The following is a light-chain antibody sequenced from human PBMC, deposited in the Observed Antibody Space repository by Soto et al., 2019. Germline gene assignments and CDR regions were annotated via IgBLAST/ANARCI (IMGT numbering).Light chain of an antibody. V-gene: IGKV1-39*01. J-gene: IGKJ4*01. CDR1: QSVGRF. Sequence: GGRVNITCRASQSVGRFLNWYQQKPGRAPTVLINVASTLRSGVPSRFSGSGSGTDFNLTINRLQPEDFATYFCRQSFTTPLSFGGGTKVDIK. CDR2: VAS. CDR3: RQSFTTPLS.